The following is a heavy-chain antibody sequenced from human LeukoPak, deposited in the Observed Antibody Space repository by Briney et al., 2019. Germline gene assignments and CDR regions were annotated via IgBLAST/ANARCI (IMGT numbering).Heavy chain of an antibody. CDR2: IIPILGIA. CDR3: ANSYYYDSSGHYLEY. V-gene: IGHV1-69*04. Sequence: SVKVSCKASGGTFSSYAISWVRQAPGQGLEWMGRIIPILGIANYAQKFQGRVTITADKSTSTAYMELSSLRSEDTAEYYCANSYYYDSSGHYLEYWGQGTLVTVSS. J-gene: IGHJ4*02. D-gene: IGHD3-22*01. CDR1: GGTFSSYA.